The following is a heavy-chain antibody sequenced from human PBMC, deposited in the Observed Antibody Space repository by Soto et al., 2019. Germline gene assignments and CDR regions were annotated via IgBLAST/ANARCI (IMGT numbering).Heavy chain of an antibody. Sequence: PXASLKVSCKWSGHTFTAYLVGWVRPLPGKGLEWMGIIYPGDSDTRYSPSFQGHVPITVDKSTSTAYLQWNTLKASDTAMYYCARHTSNFRYYYYAMDVCGQRTTVTVSS. CDR1: GHTFTAYL. J-gene: IGHJ6*02. CDR2: IYPGDSDT. D-gene: IGHD2-2*01. CDR3: ARHTSNFRYYYYAMDV. V-gene: IGHV5-51*01.